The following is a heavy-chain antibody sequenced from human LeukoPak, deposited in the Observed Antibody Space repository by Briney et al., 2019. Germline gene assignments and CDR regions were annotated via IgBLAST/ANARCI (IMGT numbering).Heavy chain of an antibody. V-gene: IGHV4-61*05. D-gene: IGHD3-10*01. Sequence: SETLSLTCTVSGGSISSSSYYWGWIRQPPGKGLEWIGYIYYSGSTNYNPSLKSRVTISVDTSKNQFSLKLSSVTAADTAVYYCARHPSITMVRGVIIKGGAFDIWGQGTMVTVSS. CDR2: IYYSGST. CDR1: GGSISSSSYY. J-gene: IGHJ3*02. CDR3: ARHPSITMVRGVIIKGGAFDI.